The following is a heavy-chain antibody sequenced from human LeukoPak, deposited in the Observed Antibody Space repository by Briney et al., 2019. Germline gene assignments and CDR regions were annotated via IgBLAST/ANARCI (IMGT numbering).Heavy chain of an antibody. Sequence: SETLSLTCIVSGGSISSSTYYWGWIRQPPGKGLEWIGNIYYNGNTYYNPSLKSRVTISADTSKNQFSLKLNSVTAADTAVYYCARRDFWSGYYNYWGQGTLVTVSS. J-gene: IGHJ4*02. D-gene: IGHD3-3*01. CDR1: GGSISSSTYY. V-gene: IGHV4-39*07. CDR3: ARRDFWSGYYNY. CDR2: IYYNGNT.